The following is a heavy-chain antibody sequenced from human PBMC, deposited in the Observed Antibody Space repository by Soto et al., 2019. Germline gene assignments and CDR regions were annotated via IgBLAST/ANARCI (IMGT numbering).Heavy chain of an antibody. J-gene: IGHJ4*02. V-gene: IGHV4-34*01. CDR3: AREKPYSSSWYHDY. CDR1: GGSFSGYY. D-gene: IGHD6-13*01. Sequence: QVQLQQWGAGLLKPSETLSLTCAVYGGSFSGYYWSWIRQPPGKGLELIGEINHTGSTNYNPSLRSRVTISVDTSKNQFSLNLSSVTAADTAVYYCAREKPYSSSWYHDYWGQGTLVTVSS. CDR2: INHTGST.